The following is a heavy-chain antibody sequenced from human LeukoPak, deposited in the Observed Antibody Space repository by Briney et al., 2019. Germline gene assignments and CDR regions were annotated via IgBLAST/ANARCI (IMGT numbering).Heavy chain of an antibody. V-gene: IGHV3-23*01. Sequence: PGGSLRLSCAASGFTFSSYAMSWVRQAPGKGLEWVSAISGSGGSTHYADSVKGRFTISRDNSKNTLYLQMNSLRAEDTAVYYCGSLWYSSSSEALFDYWGQGTLVTVSS. CDR2: ISGSGGST. CDR3: GSLWYSSSSEALFDY. J-gene: IGHJ4*02. CDR1: GFTFSSYA. D-gene: IGHD6-6*01.